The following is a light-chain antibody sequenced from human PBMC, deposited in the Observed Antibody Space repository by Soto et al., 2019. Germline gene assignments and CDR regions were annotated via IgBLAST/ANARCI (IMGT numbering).Light chain of an antibody. CDR2: KAS. CDR1: QSISNW. Sequence: DIPMTQSPSTLSASVGDSVTITCRASQSISNWLAWYQQKPGEAPKFLIYKASNLESGVPSRFSGSGSGTEFTLTSSSLQPDDFATYYCQQYNSHSWTFGQGTKVEIK. V-gene: IGKV1-5*03. CDR3: QQYNSHSWT. J-gene: IGKJ1*01.